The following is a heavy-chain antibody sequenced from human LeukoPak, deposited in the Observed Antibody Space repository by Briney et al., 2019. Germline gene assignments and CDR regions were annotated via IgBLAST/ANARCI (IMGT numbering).Heavy chain of an antibody. CDR3: AKHLGAGSSGPFDY. J-gene: IGHJ4*02. Sequence: GGSLRLSCAASGFTFSSCAMSWVRKAPGKGLDRVSTISGSAGSTYYADSVKGRFTVSRDSSKNTLYLQMNSLRPEDTAIYYCAKHLGAGSSGPFDYWGQGTLLTVSS. CDR2: ISGSAGST. CDR1: GFTFSSCA. D-gene: IGHD6-25*01. V-gene: IGHV3-23*01.